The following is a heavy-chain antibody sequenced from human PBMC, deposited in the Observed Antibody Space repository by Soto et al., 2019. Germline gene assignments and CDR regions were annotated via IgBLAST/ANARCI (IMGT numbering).Heavy chain of an antibody. CDR2: IIPIFGTA. Sequence: VASVKVSCKASGGTFSSYAISWARQAPGQGLEWMGGIIPIFGTANYAQKFQGRVTITADESTSTAYMELSSLRSEDTAVYYCARGCRGIAAGMDVWGQGTTVTVSS. CDR3: ARGCRGIAAGMDV. J-gene: IGHJ6*02. CDR1: GGTFSSYA. V-gene: IGHV1-69*13. D-gene: IGHD6-13*01.